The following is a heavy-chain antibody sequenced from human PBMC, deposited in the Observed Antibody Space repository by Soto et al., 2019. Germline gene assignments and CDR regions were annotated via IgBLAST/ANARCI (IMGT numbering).Heavy chain of an antibody. CDR3: AREEYYFDY. J-gene: IGHJ4*02. Sequence: ESGGGLVPPGGSLRLSCAASGFTFSSYEMNWVRQAPGKGLEWVSYISSSGTTIHYADSVKGRFTISRDNAKNSLYLQMNSLRAEDTAVYYCAREEYYFDYWGQGTLVTVSS. CDR2: ISSSGTTI. CDR1: GFTFSSYE. V-gene: IGHV3-48*03.